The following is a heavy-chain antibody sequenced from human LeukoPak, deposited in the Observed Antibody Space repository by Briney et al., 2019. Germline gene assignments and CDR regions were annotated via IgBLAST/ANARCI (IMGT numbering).Heavy chain of an antibody. D-gene: IGHD3-22*01. CDR1: GLTFSSYS. CDR2: ISSSSSYI. CDR3: ASPDSSGSRNFDY. Sequence: GGSLRLSCAASGLTFSSYSMNWVRQAPGKGLEWVSSISSSSSYIYYADSVKGRFTISRDNAKNSLYLQMNSLRAEDTAVYYCASPDSSGSRNFDYWGQGTLVTVSS. J-gene: IGHJ4*02. V-gene: IGHV3-21*01.